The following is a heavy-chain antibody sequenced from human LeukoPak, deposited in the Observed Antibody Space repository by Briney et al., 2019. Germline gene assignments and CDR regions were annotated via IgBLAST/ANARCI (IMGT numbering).Heavy chain of an antibody. CDR1: GFTFSDYY. V-gene: IGHV3-11*04. D-gene: IGHD2-8*01. CDR2: ISSSGSTI. CDR3: ARDNPMVYATYDH. Sequence: GGSLRLSCAASGFTFSDYYMSWIRQAPGKGLEWVSYISSSGSTIYYADSVKGRFTISRDNAKNSLYLQMTSLRADDTAVYYCARDNPMVYATYDHWGQGTLVTVSS. J-gene: IGHJ4*02.